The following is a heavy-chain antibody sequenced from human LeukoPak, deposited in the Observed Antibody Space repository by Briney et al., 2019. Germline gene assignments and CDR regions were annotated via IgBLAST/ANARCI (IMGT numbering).Heavy chain of an antibody. V-gene: IGHV4-59*08. CDR1: GGSVRGYY. D-gene: IGHD5/OR15-5a*01. J-gene: IGHJ6*04. CDR3: ARLVQKASGLYDYVYFMDV. CDR2: IYYSGST. Sequence: SETLSLTCTVSGGSVRGYYWTWIRQAPGKGLEFVAYIYYSGSTNYNPSLKSRVSTSLDTSTNQFSLSLTSVTATDTATYYCARLVQKASGLYDYVYFMDVWGSGTPVTVSS.